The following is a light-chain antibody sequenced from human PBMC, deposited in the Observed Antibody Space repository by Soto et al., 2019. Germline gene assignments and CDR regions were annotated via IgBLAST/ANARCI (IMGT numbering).Light chain of an antibody. J-gene: IGLJ2*01. CDR3: QTWGTGIVV. CDR1: NGHNNYA. CDR2: LNSDGNH. V-gene: IGLV4-69*01. Sequence: QLVLTQSPSASASLGASVKLTCTLSNGHNNYAIAWHQQQPEKGPRYLMKLNSDGNHSKGDGIPDRFSGSSSGAERYLTISSLQSEDEADYYCQTWGTGIVVFGGGTKLTVL.